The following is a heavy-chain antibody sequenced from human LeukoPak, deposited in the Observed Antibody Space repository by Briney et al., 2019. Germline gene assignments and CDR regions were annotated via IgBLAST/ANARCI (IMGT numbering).Heavy chain of an antibody. CDR2: ISGDGGST. CDR1: GFTFDDYA. D-gene: IGHD6-19*01. CDR3: AKDKARGWYSPHAFDI. V-gene: IGHV3-43*02. Sequence: PGGSLRLSCAASGFTFDDYAMHWVRQAPGKGLEWVSLISGDGGSTYYADSVKGRFTISRDNSKNSLYLQMNSLRTEDTALYYCAKDKARGWYSPHAFDIWGQGTMVTVSS. J-gene: IGHJ3*02.